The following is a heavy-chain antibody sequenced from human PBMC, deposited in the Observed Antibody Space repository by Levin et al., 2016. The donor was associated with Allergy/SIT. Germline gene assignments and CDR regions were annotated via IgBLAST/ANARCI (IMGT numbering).Heavy chain of an antibody. D-gene: IGHD3-22*01. Sequence: WVRQAPGQGLEWMGGIIPIFGTANYAQKFQGRVTITADESTSTAYMELSSLRSEDTAVYYCARDPQLQKTYYYDSSGPEDAFDIWGQGTMVTVSS. J-gene: IGHJ3*02. V-gene: IGHV1-69*01. CDR3: ARDPQLQKTYYYDSSGPEDAFDI. CDR2: IIPIFGTA.